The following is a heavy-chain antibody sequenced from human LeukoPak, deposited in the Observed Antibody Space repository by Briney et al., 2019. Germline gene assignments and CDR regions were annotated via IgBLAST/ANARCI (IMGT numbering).Heavy chain of an antibody. CDR2: ISGSGGST. CDR3: ANYVGGGEVY. CDR1: RFTFSSYA. Sequence: GGSLRLSCAASRFTFSSYAMSWVRQAPGKGREWVSAISGSGGSTYYADSVKGRFTISRDNSKNTLYLQMTSLRAEDTAVYYCANYVGGGEVYSGQGTLVTVSS. J-gene: IGHJ4*02. V-gene: IGHV3-23*01. D-gene: IGHD2-21*01.